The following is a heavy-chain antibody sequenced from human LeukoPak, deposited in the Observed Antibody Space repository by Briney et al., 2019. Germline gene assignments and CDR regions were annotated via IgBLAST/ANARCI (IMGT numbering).Heavy chain of an antibody. J-gene: IGHJ5*02. CDR2: ISYSGTT. CDR1: GGSISGYY. Sequence: SETLSLTCTVSGGSISGYYWSWVRQSPGKVLEWIGYISYSGTTNYNPSLKSRVTISVDTSKNQFSLKLSSVTAADTAVYYCARGRSYIWFDPWGQGTLVTVSS. CDR3: ARGRSYIWFDP. D-gene: IGHD1-26*01. V-gene: IGHV4-59*01.